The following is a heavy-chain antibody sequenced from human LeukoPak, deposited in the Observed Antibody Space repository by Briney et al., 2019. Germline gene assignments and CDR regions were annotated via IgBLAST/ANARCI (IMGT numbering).Heavy chain of an antibody. Sequence: SQTLSLTCTVSGGSISSGDYYWSWIRRPPGKGLEWIGYIYYSGSTYYNPSLKSRVTISVDTSKNQFSLKLSSVTAAGTAVYYCARDLSGSARRFDPWGQGTLVTVSS. CDR2: IYYSGST. CDR1: GGSISSGDYY. CDR3: ARDLSGSARRFDP. V-gene: IGHV4-30-4*01. J-gene: IGHJ5*02. D-gene: IGHD3-10*01.